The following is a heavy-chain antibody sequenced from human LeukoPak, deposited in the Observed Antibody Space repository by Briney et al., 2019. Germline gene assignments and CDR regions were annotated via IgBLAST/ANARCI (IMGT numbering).Heavy chain of an antibody. J-gene: IGHJ3*02. CDR1: GYSISSGYY. CDR2: VYHSGST. Sequence: SETLSLTCAVSGYSISSGYYWGWIRQPPEKGLEWIGSVYHSGSTYYNPSLKSRVTISADMSKNQFSLKLTSVTAADTAVYFCARYLRLQLKYAFDIWGQGTMVTVFS. D-gene: IGHD5-24*01. CDR3: ARYLRLQLKYAFDI. V-gene: IGHV4-38-2*01.